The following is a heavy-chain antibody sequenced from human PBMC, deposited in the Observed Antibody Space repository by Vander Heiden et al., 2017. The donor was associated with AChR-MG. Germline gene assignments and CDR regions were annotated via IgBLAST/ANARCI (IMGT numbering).Heavy chain of an antibody. J-gene: IGHJ4*02. CDR3: AKDRGSGSYYDY. V-gene: IGHV3-23*01. CDR2: ISGSGGRT. CDR1: GFTFSSYA. Sequence: EVQLLESGGGLVQPGGSLRLSCAASGFTFSSYAMSWVRQGPGKGLEWVSAISGSGGRTYYADSVKGRFTISRDNSKNTLYLQMNSLRAEDTAVYYCAKDRGSGSYYDYWGQGTLVTVSS. D-gene: IGHD1-26*01.